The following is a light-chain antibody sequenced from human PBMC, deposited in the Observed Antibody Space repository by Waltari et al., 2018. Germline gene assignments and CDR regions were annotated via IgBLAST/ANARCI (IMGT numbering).Light chain of an antibody. J-gene: IGLJ1*01. CDR3: CSYAGSRTYV. CDR2: EVS. Sequence: QSALTQPASVSGSPGQSSTISSTGTSSYVGTFNLVSWYQKHPGKVPKLLIYEVSKRPSGVSNHFSGSKSGNTASLTISGLRAEDEADYYCCSYAGSRTYVFGTGTKVTVL. V-gene: IGLV2-23*02. CDR1: SSYVGTFNL.